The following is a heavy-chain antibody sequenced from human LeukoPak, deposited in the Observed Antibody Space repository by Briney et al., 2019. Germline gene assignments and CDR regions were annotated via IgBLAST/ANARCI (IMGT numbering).Heavy chain of an antibody. CDR2: ISSNWGST. Sequence: GGSLRLSCAASGFTFSSYAMHWVRQAPGKGLEYVSAISSNWGSTYYANSVKGRFTISRDNSKNTLYLQMGSLRAEDMAVYYCARECYYYGMDVWGQGTTVTVSS. CDR3: ARECYYYGMDV. CDR1: GFTFSSYA. V-gene: IGHV3-64*01. J-gene: IGHJ6*02.